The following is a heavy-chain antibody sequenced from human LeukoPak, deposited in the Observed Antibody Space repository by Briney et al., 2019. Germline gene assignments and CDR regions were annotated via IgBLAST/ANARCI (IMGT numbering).Heavy chain of an antibody. CDR2: ISTHNGDT. D-gene: IGHD2/OR15-2a*01. CDR1: GYTFTSYG. V-gene: IGHV1-18*01. Sequence: ASVKVSCKASGYTFTSYGISWVRQAPGQGLEWMGWISTHNGDTNYAQKFQGRVIMTTDTSMSTAYMEMRSLRSDDTAVYYCARDTTTFDPWGRGTLVTVSS. CDR3: ARDTTTFDP. J-gene: IGHJ5*02.